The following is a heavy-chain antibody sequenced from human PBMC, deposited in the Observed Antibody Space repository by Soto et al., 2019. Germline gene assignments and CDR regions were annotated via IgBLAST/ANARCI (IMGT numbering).Heavy chain of an antibody. CDR2: IDYSCSP. V-gene: IGHV4-39*01. CDR1: GGSISSLTYN. CDR3: ARQTMTTVTTFGS. D-gene: IGHD4-17*01. J-gene: IGHJ4*02. Sequence: QLQLQESGPGLVRPSETLSLTGTVSGGSISSLTYNWGWIRQPPGKGLEWIGNIDYSCSPYYNPSRRRHVTLSVDTSKNQFSLRLRSVADADTALYYCARQTMTTVTTFGSWGQGTLVTVSS.